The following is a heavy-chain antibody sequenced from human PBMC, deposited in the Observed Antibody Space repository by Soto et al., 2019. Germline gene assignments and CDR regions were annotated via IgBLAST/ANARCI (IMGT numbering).Heavy chain of an antibody. Sequence: QVQLVQSGTEVKKPGASVKVPCKASGYTFTDYYIHWVRQAPGQGLEWMGWINPNSGGTNYAQNLLGRVTMTRDTSITTAYMELSRLRSDDTAVYYCATDSKYSSSALVDYWGPGTLVTVSS. CDR2: INPNSGGT. CDR1: GYTFTDYY. J-gene: IGHJ4*02. D-gene: IGHD6-13*01. CDR3: ATDSKYSSSALVDY. V-gene: IGHV1-2*02.